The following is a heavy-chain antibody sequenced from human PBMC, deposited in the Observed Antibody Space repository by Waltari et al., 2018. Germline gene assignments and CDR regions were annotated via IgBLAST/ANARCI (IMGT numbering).Heavy chain of an antibody. D-gene: IGHD2-15*01. CDR2: SHRSGGT. V-gene: IGHV4-4*02. CDR3: ARDRGRGLYLDS. CDR1: GDSMSGNNW. Sequence: QLQLQESGPGLVKPSGTLSLTCTVSGDSMSGNNWWGWVRQSPEKGLEWIGQSHRSGGTNYNPSLESRATISIDTANNQFSLKLTSTTAADTAVYYCARDRGRGLYLDSWGQGTLVTVSP. J-gene: IGHJ4*02.